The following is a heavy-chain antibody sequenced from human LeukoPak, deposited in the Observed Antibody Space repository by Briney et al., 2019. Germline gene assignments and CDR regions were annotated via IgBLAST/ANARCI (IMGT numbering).Heavy chain of an antibody. Sequence: GGSLRLSCAASGFTFSSTGMSWVRQAPGKGLYWVSTISGSGDNTHYAESVRGRFTISRDNSKNTMYLEMNSLRAEDTAIYYCARDAGTAWPFDYWGQGALITVSS. CDR1: GFTFSSTG. J-gene: IGHJ4*02. V-gene: IGHV3-23*01. CDR2: ISGSGDNT. CDR3: ARDAGTAWPFDY. D-gene: IGHD2-21*02.